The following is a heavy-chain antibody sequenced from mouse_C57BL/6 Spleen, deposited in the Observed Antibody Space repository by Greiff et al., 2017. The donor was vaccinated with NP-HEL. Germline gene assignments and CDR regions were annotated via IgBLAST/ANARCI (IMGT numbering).Heavy chain of an antibody. CDR3: ARALRRDYYAMDY. D-gene: IGHD2-4*01. V-gene: IGHV5-17*01. CDR1: GFTFSDYG. CDR2: ISSGSSTI. J-gene: IGHJ4*01. Sequence: EVKLEESGGGLVKPGGSLKLSCAASGFTFSDYGMHWVRQAPEKGLEWVAYISSGSSTIYYADTVKARFPISRDNAKNTLFLQMTSLRSEDTAMFYCARALRRDYYAMDYWGQGTSVTVSA.